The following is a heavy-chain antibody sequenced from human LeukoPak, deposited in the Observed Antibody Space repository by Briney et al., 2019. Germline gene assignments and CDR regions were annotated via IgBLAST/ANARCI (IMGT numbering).Heavy chain of an antibody. Sequence: SETLSLTCAVYGGSFSGYYWSWIRQPPGKGLEWIGEINHSGSTNYNPSLKSRVTVSVDTPKNQFSLRLSSVTAADTAVYYCASERRYSSGRWDYYFDYWGQGTLVTVSS. D-gene: IGHD6-19*01. V-gene: IGHV4-34*01. CDR2: INHSGST. CDR1: GGSFSGYY. CDR3: ASERRYSSGRWDYYFDY. J-gene: IGHJ4*02.